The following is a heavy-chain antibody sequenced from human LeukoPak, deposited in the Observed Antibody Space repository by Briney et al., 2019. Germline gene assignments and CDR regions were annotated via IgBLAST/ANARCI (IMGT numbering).Heavy chain of an antibody. V-gene: IGHV3-30*03. J-gene: IGHJ4*02. CDR2: ISYDGSNK. CDR1: GFTFSSYW. CDR3: ARDALPNIAARPLYYFDY. D-gene: IGHD6-6*01. Sequence: PGGSLRLSCAASGFTFSSYWMSWVRQAPGKGLEWVAVISYDGSNKYYADSVKGRFTISRDNSKDTLYLQMNSLRAEDTAVYYCARDALPNIAARPLYYFDYWGQGTLVTVSS.